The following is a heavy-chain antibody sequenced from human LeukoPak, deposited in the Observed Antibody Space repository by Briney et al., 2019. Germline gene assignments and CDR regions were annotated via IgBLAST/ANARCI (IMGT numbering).Heavy chain of an antibody. CDR3: ARVDVLMVYARLDY. CDR2: INPNSGGT. V-gene: IGHV1-2*02. J-gene: IGHJ4*02. D-gene: IGHD2-8*01. CDR1: GYTFTNND. Sequence: ASVKVSCKASGYTFTNNDISWVRQAPGQGLEWMGWINPNSGGTNYAQKFQGRVTMTRDTSISTAYMELSRLRSDDTAVYYCARVDVLMVYARLDYWGQGTLVTVSS.